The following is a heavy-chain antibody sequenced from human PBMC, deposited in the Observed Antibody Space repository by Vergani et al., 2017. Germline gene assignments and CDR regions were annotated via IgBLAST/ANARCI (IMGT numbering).Heavy chain of an antibody. V-gene: IGHV1-2*02. Sequence: QVQLVQSGAEVKKPGASVKVSCKASGYTFTSYGISWVRQAPGQGLEWMGWINPNSGGTNYAQKFQGRVTMTRDTSISTAYVELRSLRSDDTAVYYCARDRRDYSCWFDPWGQGTLVTVSS. CDR2: INPNSGGT. J-gene: IGHJ5*02. CDR1: GYTFTSYG. CDR3: ARDRRDYSCWFDP. D-gene: IGHD4-11*01.